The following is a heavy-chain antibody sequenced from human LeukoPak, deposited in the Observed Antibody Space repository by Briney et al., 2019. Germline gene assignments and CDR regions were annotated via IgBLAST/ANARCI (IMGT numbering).Heavy chain of an antibody. CDR1: GDSFSIYS. V-gene: IGHV1-69*02. D-gene: IGHD3-9*01. Sequence: ASVKVSCKASGDSFSIYSISWVRQAPGQGLEWMGRIIPTLGIANYAQKFQGRVTITADRSTSTAYMELSSLRSDDTAVYYCARMERYYDILTGAMDVWGKGTTVTVSS. CDR3: ARMERYYDILTGAMDV. CDR2: IIPTLGIA. J-gene: IGHJ6*04.